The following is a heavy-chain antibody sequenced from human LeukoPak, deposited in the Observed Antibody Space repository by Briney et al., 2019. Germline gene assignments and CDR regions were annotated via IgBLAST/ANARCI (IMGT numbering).Heavy chain of an antibody. V-gene: IGHV4-34*01. D-gene: IGHD3-22*01. CDR2: INHSGST. Sequence: SETLSLTCAVYGGSFSGYYWSWIRQPPGKGLEWIGEINHSGSTNYNPSLKSRVTISVDTSKNQFSLKLSSVTAADTAVYYCARVIGGYDSSGYYYYYYMDVWGKGTTVTVSS. J-gene: IGHJ6*03. CDR3: ARVIGGYDSSGYYYYYYMDV. CDR1: GGSFSGYY.